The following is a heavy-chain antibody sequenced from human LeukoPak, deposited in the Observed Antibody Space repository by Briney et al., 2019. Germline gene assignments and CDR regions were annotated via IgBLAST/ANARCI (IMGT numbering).Heavy chain of an antibody. CDR2: IYYSGST. Sequence: PSETLSLTCTVSGGSISSSSYSWGWIRRPPGKGLEWIGSIYYSGSTYYNPSLKSRVTISVDTSKNQFSLKLSSVTAADTAVYYCARLNWNGYYYGMDVWGQGTTVTVSS. CDR1: GGSISSSSYS. D-gene: IGHD1-1*01. V-gene: IGHV4-39*01. J-gene: IGHJ6*02. CDR3: ARLNWNGYYYGMDV.